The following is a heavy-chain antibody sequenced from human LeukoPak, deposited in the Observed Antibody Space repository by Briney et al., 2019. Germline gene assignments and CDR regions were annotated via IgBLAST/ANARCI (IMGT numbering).Heavy chain of an antibody. CDR3: ARGYNDNSVFDY. V-gene: IGHV3-66*01. CDR2: IYSDGST. J-gene: IGHJ4*02. CDR1: GFTVSSNY. Sequence: PGGSLRLSCAASGFTVSSNYMSWVRQAPGKGLEWVSLIYSDGSTYYADSVKGRFTISRDNSKNTLSLQMNSLRAEDTAVYCCARGYNDNSVFDYWGQGTLVIVSS. D-gene: IGHD3-22*01.